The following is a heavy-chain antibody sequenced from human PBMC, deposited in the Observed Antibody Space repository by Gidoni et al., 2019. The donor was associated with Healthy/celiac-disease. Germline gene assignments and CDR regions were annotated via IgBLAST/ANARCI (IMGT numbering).Heavy chain of an antibody. V-gene: IGHV2-70*15. J-gene: IGHJ4*02. CDR2: IDWDDDK. D-gene: IGHD3-22*01. CDR1: GFSLSPSGMC. CDR3: ARMTRYYSDSSGYYYDYFDY. Sequence: QVTLRESGPALVKPTQTLTLTCNFSGFSLSPSGMCVTWIRQPTGKALEWLARIDWDDDKYYSTSLKTRLTFSKDTSKNQVVLTMTNMDPVDTATYYCARMTRYYSDSSGYYYDYFDYWGQGTLVTVSS.